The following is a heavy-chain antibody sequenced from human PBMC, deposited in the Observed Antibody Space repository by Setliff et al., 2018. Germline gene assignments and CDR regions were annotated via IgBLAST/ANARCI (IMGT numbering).Heavy chain of an antibody. D-gene: IGHD3-22*01. CDR1: GFPFSSYW. V-gene: IGHV3-7*01. CDR2: IKQDGSEK. Sequence: GGSLRLSCAASGFPFSSYWMSWVRQAPGKGLEWVANIKQDGSEKYYVDSVKGRFTISRDNAKNSLYLQMNSLRADDTGVYYCVRDDADNYDAFDNWGQGTLVSVSS. CDR3: VRDDADNYDAFDN. J-gene: IGHJ3*02.